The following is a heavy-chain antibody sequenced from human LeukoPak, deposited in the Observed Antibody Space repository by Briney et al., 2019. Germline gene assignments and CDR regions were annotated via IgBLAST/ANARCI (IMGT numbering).Heavy chain of an antibody. CDR1: GGTFSSYA. D-gene: IGHD3-22*01. J-gene: IGHJ3*02. Sequence: ASVKVSCKASGGTFSSYAINWVRQAPGQGLEWMGWISAYNGNTNYAQKLQGRGTMTTDTSTSTAYMELRSLRSDDTAVYYCARAVHYYDSRPRAFDIWGQGTMVTVSS. CDR2: ISAYNGNT. V-gene: IGHV1-18*01. CDR3: ARAVHYYDSRPRAFDI.